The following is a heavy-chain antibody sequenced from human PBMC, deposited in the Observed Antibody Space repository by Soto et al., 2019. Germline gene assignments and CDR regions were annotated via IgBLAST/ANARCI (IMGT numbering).Heavy chain of an antibody. CDR3: AREIAAAGYYYMDV. CDR2: INAGNGNT. J-gene: IGHJ6*03. Sequence: ASVKVSCKASGYTFTSYAMHWVRQAPGQRLEWMGWINAGNGNTKYSQKFQGRVTITRDTSASTAYMELSSLRSEDTAVYYCAREIAAAGYYYMDVWGKGTTVTSP. CDR1: GYTFTSYA. D-gene: IGHD6-13*01. V-gene: IGHV1-3*01.